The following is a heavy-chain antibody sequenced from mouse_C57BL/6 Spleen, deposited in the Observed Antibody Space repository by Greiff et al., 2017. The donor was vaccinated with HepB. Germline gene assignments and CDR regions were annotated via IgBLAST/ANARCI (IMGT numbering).Heavy chain of an antibody. J-gene: IGHJ3*01. Sequence: EVKLVESGGGLVQPGGSLKLSCAASGFTFSDYYMYWVRQTPEKRLEWVAYISNGGGSTYYPDTVKGRFTISRDNAKNTLYLQMSRLKSEDTAMYYCARHDEDDGLFAYWGQGTLVTVSA. CDR2: ISNGGGST. CDR1: GFTFSDYY. CDR3: ARHDEDDGLFAY. V-gene: IGHV5-12*01. D-gene: IGHD2-3*01.